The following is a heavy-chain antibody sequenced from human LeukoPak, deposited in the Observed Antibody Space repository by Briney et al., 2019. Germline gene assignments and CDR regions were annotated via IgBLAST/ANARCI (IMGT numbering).Heavy chain of an antibody. J-gene: IGHJ5*02. D-gene: IGHD3-3*01. CDR2: IYYSGST. CDR1: GGSISSSSYY. V-gene: IGHV4-39*01. CDR3: ARAGAFVGDFWSGYHNWFDP. Sequence: KPSETLSLTCTVSGGSISSSSYYWGWIRQPPGKGLEWIGSIYYSGSTYYNPSLKSRVTISVDTSKNQFSLKLSSVTAADTAVYYCARAGAFVGDFWSGYHNWFDPWGQGTLVTVSS.